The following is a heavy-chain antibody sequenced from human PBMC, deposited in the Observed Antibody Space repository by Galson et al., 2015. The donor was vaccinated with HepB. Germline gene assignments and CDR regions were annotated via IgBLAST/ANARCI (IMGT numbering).Heavy chain of an antibody. Sequence: SLRLSCAGSGFTFSSYWMHWVRQARGKGLVWVPRINSEGSSTSYADSVKGRFTISRDNAKNTVYVQMNSLRGEDTALYYCVRANDYGDVFEYWGQGTLVTVSS. V-gene: IGHV3-74*01. J-gene: IGHJ4*02. D-gene: IGHD4-17*01. CDR2: INSEGSST. CDR1: GFTFSSYW. CDR3: VRANDYGDVFEY.